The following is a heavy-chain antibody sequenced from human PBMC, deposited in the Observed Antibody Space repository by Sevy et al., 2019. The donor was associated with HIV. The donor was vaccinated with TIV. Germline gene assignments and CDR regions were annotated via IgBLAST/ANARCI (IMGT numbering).Heavy chain of an antibody. CDR3: ARKNGYDRNFDF. D-gene: IGHD5-12*01. CDR2: FYYTGST. J-gene: IGHJ4*02. Sequence: SETLSLTCTVSGGSISSRSYYWGWIRQPPGKGLEGIGNFYYTGSTNYNPSLKSRVTISVDTSKNQFSLKLNSVTATDTAVYYCARKNGYDRNFDFWGQGTLVTVSS. V-gene: IGHV4-39*01. CDR1: GGSISSRSYY.